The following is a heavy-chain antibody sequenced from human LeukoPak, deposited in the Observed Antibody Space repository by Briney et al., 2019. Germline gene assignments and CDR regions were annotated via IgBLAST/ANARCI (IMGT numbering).Heavy chain of an antibody. CDR3: AREKGIAAAYFDY. V-gene: IGHV4-4*07. Sequence: PSETLSLTCTVSVGSINRYYWSWMRQPTGKGLEWIGRIYTSSSTSYKPSVKSRVTMSVHTSKNQFSLKLSSVTAADTAVYYCAREKGIAAAYFDYWGQGTLVTVSS. CDR2: IYTSSST. CDR1: VGSINRYY. J-gene: IGHJ4*02. D-gene: IGHD6-25*01.